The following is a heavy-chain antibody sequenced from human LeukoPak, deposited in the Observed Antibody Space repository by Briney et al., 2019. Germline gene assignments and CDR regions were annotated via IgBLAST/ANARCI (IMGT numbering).Heavy chain of an antibody. J-gene: IGHJ4*02. CDR2: IYYSGST. D-gene: IGHD4-23*01. Sequence: SETLSLTCTVSGGSISSSSYYWGWIRQPPGKGLEWIGSIYYSGSTYYNPSLKSRVTISVDTSKNQFSLKLSSVTAADTAVYYCAKYGTSCYFDYWGQGTLVTVSS. CDR3: AKYGTSCYFDY. CDR1: GGSISSSSYY. V-gene: IGHV4-39*01.